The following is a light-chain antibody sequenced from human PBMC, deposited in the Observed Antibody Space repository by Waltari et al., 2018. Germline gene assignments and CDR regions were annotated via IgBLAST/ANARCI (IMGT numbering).Light chain of an antibody. CDR2: EVS. CDR3: MQGIHVPFT. CDR1: QRRLHSNGKAS. J-gene: IGKJ3*01. V-gene: IGKV2-29*02. Sequence: VMTQSPLSLSVTPGQTAYTSCTSRQRRLHSNGKASLFWYLQKPGPSPQLLIYEVSSRFSGVPDRFSGSESGTDFTLKISRVEAEDVGVYYCMQGIHVPFTFGPGTKVDIK.